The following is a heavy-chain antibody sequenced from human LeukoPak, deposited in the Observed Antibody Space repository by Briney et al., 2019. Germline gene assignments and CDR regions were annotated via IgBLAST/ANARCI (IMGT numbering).Heavy chain of an antibody. D-gene: IGHD1-26*01. V-gene: IGHV3-7*03. CDR3: ARGPVVGASTEVFDY. CDR1: GFTFSSYW. CDR2: IKQDGSEK. Sequence: GGSLRLSCAASGFTFSSYWMSWVRQAPGKGLEWVANIKQDGSEKYYVDSVKGRFTISRDNAKNSLYLQMNSLRAEDTAVYYCARGPVVGASTEVFDYWGQGTLVTVSS. J-gene: IGHJ4*02.